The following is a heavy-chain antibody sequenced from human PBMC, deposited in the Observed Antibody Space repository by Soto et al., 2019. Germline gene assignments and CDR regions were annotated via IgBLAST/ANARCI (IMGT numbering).Heavy chain of an antibody. D-gene: IGHD3-9*01. V-gene: IGHV3-74*01. Sequence: EVQLVESGGGLVQPGGSLRLSCAASGFTFSSYWMHWVRQAPGKGLVWVSRINSDGSSTSYADSVKGRFTISRDNAKNTLYLQMNSLRAEDTAVYYCARVGRAILTGYRINFDYWGQGTLVTVSS. CDR3: ARVGRAILTGYRINFDY. CDR2: INSDGSST. J-gene: IGHJ4*02. CDR1: GFTFSSYW.